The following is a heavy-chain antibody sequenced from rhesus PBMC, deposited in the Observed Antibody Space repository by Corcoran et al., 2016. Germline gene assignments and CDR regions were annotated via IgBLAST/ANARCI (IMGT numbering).Heavy chain of an antibody. CDR3: TKEADEEWIGRPFFDF. CDR1: GAPINTHY. D-gene: IGHD5-12*01. Sequence: QVQLQESGPGLVKPSETLPLTCPVCGAPINTHYWRWLRAVPGTGLEGIERTHGSLPDYTPPLKIRVTISLDTSKNHFSLNLKSVTAADTAVYYCTKEADEEWIGRPFFDFWGHGLRVTISS. CDR2: THGSLP. V-gene: IGHV4S2*01. J-gene: IGHJ3*01.